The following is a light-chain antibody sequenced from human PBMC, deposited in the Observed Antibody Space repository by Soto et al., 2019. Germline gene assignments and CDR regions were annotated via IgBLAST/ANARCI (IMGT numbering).Light chain of an antibody. CDR2: STS. V-gene: IGKV3-20*01. CDR3: HQVGDSPQT. J-gene: IGKJ1*01. CDR1: QSLSVSY. Sequence: EIVLTQSPGTLSLSPGDRATLSCRASQSLSVSYIAWYQQKPGQAPRLLIYSTSTRAAGIPDRFTGRGSGSHFTLAISRLEPEDVALYYCHQVGDSPQTFGQGTTVEV.